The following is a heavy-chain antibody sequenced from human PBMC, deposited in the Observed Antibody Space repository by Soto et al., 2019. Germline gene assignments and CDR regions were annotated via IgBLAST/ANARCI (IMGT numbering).Heavy chain of an antibody. CDR1: GYTFTGYY. CDR3: ARGSLIAARHTREGSREGNFDY. J-gene: IGHJ4*02. D-gene: IGHD6-6*01. Sequence: ASVKVSCKASGYTFTGYYMHWVRQAPGQGLEWMGWINPNSGGTNYAQKFQGWVTMTRDTSISTAYMERSRLRSSDTAVYYCARGSLIAARHTREGSREGNFDYWGQGTLVTVSS. CDR2: INPNSGGT. V-gene: IGHV1-2*04.